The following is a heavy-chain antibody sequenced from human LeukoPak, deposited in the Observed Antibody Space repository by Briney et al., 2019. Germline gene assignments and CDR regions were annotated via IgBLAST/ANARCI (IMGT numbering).Heavy chain of an antibody. J-gene: IGHJ4*02. D-gene: IGHD1-14*01. Sequence: PGPSLRLSRAASALFFSTYAIHSVRHAPGVRLEWVAVISYDGSNKNYADSMTGRFTISRDNSKNTLYLQMNSLRAEDTAVYYCARDNNGDSWGQGTLVTVSS. V-gene: IGHV3-30-3*01. CDR1: ALFFSTYA. CDR2: ISYDGSNK. CDR3: ARDNNGDS.